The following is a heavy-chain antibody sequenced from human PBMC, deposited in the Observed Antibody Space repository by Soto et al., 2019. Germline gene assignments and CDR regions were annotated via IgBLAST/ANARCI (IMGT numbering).Heavy chain of an antibody. CDR2: IYPGESDT. CDR1: GHRFTPYW. Sequence: WESLKLASRSSGHRFTPYWIGSAPPMPGRGLGWRGIIYPGESDTRDSPSFQGQVTISADKSITTAYLQWSSLKAPDTAMYYCARHLYSGTYLAAYDIWGQGTMVTFSS. D-gene: IGHD1-26*01. CDR3: ARHLYSGTYLAAYDI. V-gene: IGHV5-51*01. J-gene: IGHJ3*02.